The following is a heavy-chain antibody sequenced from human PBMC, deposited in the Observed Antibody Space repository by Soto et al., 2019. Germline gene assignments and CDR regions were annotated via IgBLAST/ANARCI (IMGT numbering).Heavy chain of an antibody. CDR1: GFTFSSYA. D-gene: IGHD3-10*01. V-gene: IGHV3-23*01. J-gene: IGHJ6*02. Sequence: DVQLLESGGHLVQPGGSLRLSCAASGFTFSSYAMSWVRQAPGKGLEWVSSVSAGGDMTYYSDSVKGRFTISRDNSNNALFLQVNSLRIEDTALYYCARGDRGGSGSPASYYYSCLDVWGQGTTVTVS. CDR3: ARGDRGGSGSPASYYYSCLDV. CDR2: VSAGGDMT.